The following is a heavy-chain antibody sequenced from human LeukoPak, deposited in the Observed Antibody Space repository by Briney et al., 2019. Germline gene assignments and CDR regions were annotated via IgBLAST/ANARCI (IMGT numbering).Heavy chain of an antibody. J-gene: IGHJ3*02. CDR2: MYATGTT. V-gene: IGHV4-4*07. CDR1: DTSINTYH. D-gene: IGHD6-19*01. Sequence: PSETLSLTCTVSDTSINTYHWSWIRQPAGKGLEWIGHMYATGTTNYNPSLKSRVSMSIDTSKNQISLNLRSVTAADTAVYYCARAVAGTIDAFDIWGQGTMVTVSS. CDR3: ARAVAGTIDAFDI.